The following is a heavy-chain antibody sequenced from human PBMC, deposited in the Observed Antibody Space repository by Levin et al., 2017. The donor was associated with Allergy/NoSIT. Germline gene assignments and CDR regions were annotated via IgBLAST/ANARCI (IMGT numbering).Heavy chain of an antibody. Sequence: QTLSLTCTFSGFSLSTSGMCVSWIRQPPGKALEWLARIDWDDDKYYSTSLKTRLPISKETPKNQVVLTMTNMDPVDTATYYCARVTRMSSYDNWFDPWGQGTLVTVSS. CDR1: GFSLSTSGMC. J-gene: IGHJ5*02. CDR3: ARVTRMSSYDNWFDP. V-gene: IGHV2-70*11. CDR2: IDWDDDK. D-gene: IGHD2-15*01.